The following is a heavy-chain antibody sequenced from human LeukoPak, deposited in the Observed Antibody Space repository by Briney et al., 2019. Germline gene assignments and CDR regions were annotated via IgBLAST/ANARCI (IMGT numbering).Heavy chain of an antibody. V-gene: IGHV4-39*07. CDR1: GGSISSSTYY. CDR2: VYYGGTT. J-gene: IGHJ4*02. Sequence: SETLSLTCTVSGGSISSSTYYWGWIRQPPGKGLEWIGSVYYGGTTYYGPSLKSRVTISIDTSNNQFSLRLSSVTAADTAVFFCARVERYSGSFDTWGQGSLVTVSS. D-gene: IGHD1-26*01. CDR3: ARVERYSGSFDT.